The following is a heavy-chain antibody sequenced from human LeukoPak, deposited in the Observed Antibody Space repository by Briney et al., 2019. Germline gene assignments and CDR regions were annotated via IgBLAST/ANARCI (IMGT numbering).Heavy chain of an antibody. V-gene: IGHV4-59*01. Sequence: PSETLSLTCTVSGGPISGYYWNWIRQPPGKGLEWIGSIYYSGRTSFNGSLKTRITMSVDTSKNQFSLRLTSVTTADTAVYFCARDSAGDYWLDPWGQGTPVTVSS. D-gene: IGHD7-27*01. CDR2: IYYSGRT. CDR1: GGPISGYY. CDR3: ARDSAGDYWLDP. J-gene: IGHJ5*02.